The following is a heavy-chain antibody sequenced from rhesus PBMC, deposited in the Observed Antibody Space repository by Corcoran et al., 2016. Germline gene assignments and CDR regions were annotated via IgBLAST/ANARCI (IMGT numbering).Heavy chain of an antibody. CDR3: ARVNSGKYYLGIFDS. CDR1: GFSISTSGTG. CDR2: IYWNDSK. J-gene: IGHJ4*01. Sequence: QVTLKESGPALVKPTQTLTLTCTFSGFSISTSGTGVGWIRQPPGKALEWLAAIYWNDSKYYTTSLKNRLTISKDTSNNQVVLLRINMDPVDTATYYCARVNSGKYYLGIFDSWGQGVLVTVSS. V-gene: IGHV2-95*01. D-gene: IGHD3-16*01.